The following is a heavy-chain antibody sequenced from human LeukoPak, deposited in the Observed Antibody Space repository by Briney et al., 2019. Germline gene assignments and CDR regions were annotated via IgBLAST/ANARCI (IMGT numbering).Heavy chain of an antibody. CDR3: ARDEQWLVPISRPFYGMDV. CDR1: GYTFTSSG. V-gene: IGHV1-18*01. Sequence: ASVKVSCKASGYTFTSSGISWVRQASGHGLEWMGWINTYNGNTNYAKKLQGRVTMTTDTPTSTAYMELRSLRSDDTAVYYCARDEQWLVPISRPFYGMDVWGQGTTVTVSS. D-gene: IGHD6-19*01. CDR2: INTYNGNT. J-gene: IGHJ6*02.